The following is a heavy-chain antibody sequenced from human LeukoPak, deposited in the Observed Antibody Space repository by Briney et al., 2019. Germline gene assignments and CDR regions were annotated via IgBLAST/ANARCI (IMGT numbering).Heavy chain of an antibody. CDR2: IYHSGST. CDR3: ASSLDIAAAEFDY. V-gene: IGHV4-30-2*01. Sequence: SETLSLTCTVSGGSISSGGYYWSWIRQPPGKGLEWIWYIYHSGSTYYNPSLKSRVTISVDRSKNQFSLKLSSVTAADTAVYYCASSLDIAAAEFDYWGQGTLVTVSS. D-gene: IGHD6-13*01. CDR1: GGSISSGGYY. J-gene: IGHJ4*02.